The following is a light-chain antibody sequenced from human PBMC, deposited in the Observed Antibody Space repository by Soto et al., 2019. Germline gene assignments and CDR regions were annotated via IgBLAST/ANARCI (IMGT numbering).Light chain of an antibody. Sequence: DIQMTQSPSTLSGSVGDRVTITCRASQTISSWLAWYQQKPGKAPKLLIYKASTLKSGVPSRFSGSGSGTEFILTISSLQPHDFATYYCQQYDSYSWTFDQGTKVDIK. CDR3: QQYDSYSWT. CDR2: KAS. V-gene: IGKV1-5*03. J-gene: IGKJ1*01. CDR1: QTISSW.